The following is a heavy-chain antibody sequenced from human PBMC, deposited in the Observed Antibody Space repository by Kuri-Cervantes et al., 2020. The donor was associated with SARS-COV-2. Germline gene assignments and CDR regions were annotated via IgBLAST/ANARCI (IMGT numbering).Heavy chain of an antibody. CDR3: GKVSWLQLWRRYSDS. CDR1: GVPVTGGSYS. CDR2: LDTSGST. Sequence: SETLSLTCAVSGVPVTGGSYSWAWIGQPAGKGLEWIGHLDTSGSTTYNPSLRGRVTISLDPSNSRFSLSLTSTTAADTAVYYCGKVSWLQLWRRYSDSWGQGALVTVSS. V-gene: IGHV4-61*09. J-gene: IGHJ4*02. D-gene: IGHD5-24*01.